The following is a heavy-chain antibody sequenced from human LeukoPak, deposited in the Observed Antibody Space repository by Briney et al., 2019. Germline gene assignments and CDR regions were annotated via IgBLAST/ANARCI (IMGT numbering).Heavy chain of an antibody. D-gene: IGHD5-24*01. CDR3: ARHLQYSYYYYMDV. CDR2: IYYSGST. V-gene: IGHV4-39*01. J-gene: IGHJ6*03. Sequence: SETLSLTCTVSGGSISSSSYYWGWIRQPPGKGLEWIGSIYYSGSTYYSPSLESRVTIFVDTSKNEFSLNMSSVTAADTAMYYCARHLQYSYYYYMDVWGKGTTVTVSS. CDR1: GGSISSSSYY.